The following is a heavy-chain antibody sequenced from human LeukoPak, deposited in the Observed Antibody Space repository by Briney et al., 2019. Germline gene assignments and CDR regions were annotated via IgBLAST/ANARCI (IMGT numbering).Heavy chain of an antibody. CDR3: ARAGVSYYDSVVDAFDI. V-gene: IGHV1-2*02. CDR2: INPNSGGT. J-gene: IGHJ3*02. D-gene: IGHD3-22*01. CDR1: GYTFTGYY. Sequence: ASVKVSCKASGYTFTGYYMHWVRQASGQGLEWMGWINPNSGGTNYAQKFQGRVTMTRDTSISTAYMELSRLRSDDTAVYYCARAGVSYYDSVVDAFDIWGQGTMVTVSS.